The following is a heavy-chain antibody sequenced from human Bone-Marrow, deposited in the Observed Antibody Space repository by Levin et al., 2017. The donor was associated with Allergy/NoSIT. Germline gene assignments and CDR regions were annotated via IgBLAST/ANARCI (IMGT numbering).Heavy chain of an antibody. J-gene: IGHJ5*02. V-gene: IGHV3-30-3*01. Sequence: LSLTCAASGFTFSSYAMHWVRQAPGKGLEWVAVISYDGSNKYYADSVKGRFTISRDNSKNTLYLQMNSLRAEDTAVYYCARVGGGRYCSSTSCYGNWFDPWGQGTLVTVSS. D-gene: IGHD2-2*01. CDR3: ARVGGGRYCSSTSCYGNWFDP. CDR2: ISYDGSNK. CDR1: GFTFSSYA.